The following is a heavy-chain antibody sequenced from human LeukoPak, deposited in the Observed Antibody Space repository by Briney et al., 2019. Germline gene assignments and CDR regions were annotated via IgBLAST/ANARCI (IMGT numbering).Heavy chain of an antibody. CDR2: ISSSSSYI. Sequence: PGRSLRLSCAASGFTFDDYAMHWVRQAPGKGLEWVSSISSSSSYIYYADSVKGRFTISRDNAKNSLYLQMNSLRAEDTAVYYCASPASPGYSSSLDYWGQGTLVTVSS. CDR1: GFTFDDYA. V-gene: IGHV3-21*01. J-gene: IGHJ4*02. CDR3: ASPASPGYSSSLDY. D-gene: IGHD6-13*01.